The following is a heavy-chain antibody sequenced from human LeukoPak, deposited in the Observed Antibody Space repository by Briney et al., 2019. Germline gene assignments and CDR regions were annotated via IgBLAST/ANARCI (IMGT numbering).Heavy chain of an antibody. J-gene: IGHJ5*02. CDR1: GFTFSSYG. CDR2: ISGSGGST. V-gene: IGHV3-23*01. Sequence: GGTLRLSCAASGFTFSSYGMSWVRQAPGKGLEWVSAISGSGGSTYYADSVKGRFTISRDNSKNTLYLQMNSLRAEDTAVYYCAKYTASWFDPWGQGTLVTVSS. CDR3: AKYTASWFDP.